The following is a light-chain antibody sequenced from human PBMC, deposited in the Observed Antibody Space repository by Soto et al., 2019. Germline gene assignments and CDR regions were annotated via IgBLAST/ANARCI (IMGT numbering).Light chain of an antibody. CDR1: QGVSTY. V-gene: IGKV1-9*01. CDR2: GAS. Sequence: DIQLTQSPSFLSASVGDRVTMTCRASQGVSTYLAWYQQKPGKAPKLLIYGASTLQSGVPSRFAGSGSGTDFTLTINSLQPEDFATYYCQQLESYPSTFGGGTKVDIK. CDR3: QQLESYPST. J-gene: IGKJ4*01.